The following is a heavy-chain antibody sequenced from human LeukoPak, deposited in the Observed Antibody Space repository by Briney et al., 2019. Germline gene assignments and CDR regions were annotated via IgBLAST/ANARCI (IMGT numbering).Heavy chain of an antibody. V-gene: IGHV3-21*01. Sequence: GGSLRLSCAASGFTFSSYSMNWVRQAPGKGPEWVSSVSSSSTYIYYADLVKGRFTISRDNAKNSLFLQMNSLRAEDTAVYYCARVITDTSSWYGSDYWGQGTLVTVSS. CDR1: GFTFSSYS. CDR3: ARVITDTSSWYGSDY. J-gene: IGHJ4*02. CDR2: VSSSSTYI. D-gene: IGHD6-13*01.